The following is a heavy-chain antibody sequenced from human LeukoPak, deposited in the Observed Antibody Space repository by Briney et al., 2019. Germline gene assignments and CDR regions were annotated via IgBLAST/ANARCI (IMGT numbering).Heavy chain of an antibody. CDR2: IIPIFGTA. D-gene: IGHD3-10*01. V-gene: IGHV1-69*01. CDR1: GGTFSSYA. J-gene: IGHJ4*02. Sequence: SVKVSCKASGGTFSSYAISWVRQAPGQGLEWMGGIIPIFGTANYAQKFQGRVTITADESTSTAYMEVSGLRSEDTAVYYCARVSRTSMVRGIITFDYWGRGTLVTVSS. CDR3: ARVSRTSMVRGIITFDY.